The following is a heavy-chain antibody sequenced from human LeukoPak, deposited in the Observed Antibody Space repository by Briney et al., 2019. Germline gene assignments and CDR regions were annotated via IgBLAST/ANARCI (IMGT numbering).Heavy chain of an antibody. CDR1: GGSISIYY. J-gene: IGHJ4*02. CDR3: ARWTTVTRAFDY. D-gene: IGHD4-17*01. CDR2: IYTSGST. Sequence: SETLSLTCTVSGGSISIYYWNWTRQPAGKGLEWIGRIYTSGSTNYNPSLKSRVTMSVDTSKNQFSLKLSSVTAAHTAVYCARWTTVTRAFDYWGQGTLVTVSS. V-gene: IGHV4-4*07.